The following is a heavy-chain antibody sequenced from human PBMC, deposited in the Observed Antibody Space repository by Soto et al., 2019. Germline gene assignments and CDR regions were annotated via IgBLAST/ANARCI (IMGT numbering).Heavy chain of an antibody. J-gene: IGHJ3*02. V-gene: IGHV1-69*13. CDR1: GGTFSSYS. Sequence: GASVKVSCKASGGTFSSYSISWVRQAPGQGLEWMGGIIPIFGTANYAQKFQGRVTITADESTSTAYMELSSLRSEDTAVYYCATDGHSYGTSPAFDIWGQGTMVTVSS. CDR2: IIPIFGTA. CDR3: ATDGHSYGTSPAFDI. D-gene: IGHD5-18*01.